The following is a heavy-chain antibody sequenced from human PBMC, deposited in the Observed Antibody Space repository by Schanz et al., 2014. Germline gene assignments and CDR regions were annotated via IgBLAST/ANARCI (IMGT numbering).Heavy chain of an antibody. J-gene: IGHJ4*02. CDR2: ISYDGNNE. CDR1: GFTFSSYG. CDR3: ARDGDFDY. V-gene: IGHV3-30*03. Sequence: VQLVESGGGLVQPGGSLRLSRAASGFTFSSYGMHWVRQAPGKGLEWVAVISYDGNNEDYADSVKGRFSISRDNSQNTLYLQMDSLRPEDTAVYYCARDGDFDYWGQGTLVTVSS.